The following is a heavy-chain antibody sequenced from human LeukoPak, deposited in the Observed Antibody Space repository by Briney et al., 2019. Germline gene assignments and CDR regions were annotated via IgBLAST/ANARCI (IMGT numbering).Heavy chain of an antibody. J-gene: IGHJ4*02. Sequence: PSETLSLTCAVYGGSFSGYYWSWIRQPAGKGLEWIGRIYTSGSTNYNPSLKSRVTISVDTSKNQFSLKLSSVTAADTAVYYCARGIGIRSGSCGYWGQGTLVTVSS. CDR2: IYTSGST. CDR1: GGSFSGYY. CDR3: ARGIGIRSGSCGY. D-gene: IGHD3-10*01. V-gene: IGHV4-59*10.